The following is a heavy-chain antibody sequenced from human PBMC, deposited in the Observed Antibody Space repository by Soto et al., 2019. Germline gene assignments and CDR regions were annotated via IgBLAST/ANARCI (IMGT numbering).Heavy chain of an antibody. V-gene: IGHV3-66*01. CDR2: IYIGGNT. D-gene: IGHD2-2*01. CDR3: ARDLGYCSSISCYGRVGWFEP. Sequence: GGSLRLSCAASGFTVSNNYMSWVRQAPGKGLEWVSVIYIGGNTYYADSVKGRFTISRDNSKNTLYLQMNSLRAEDTAVYYCARDLGYCSSISCYGRVGWFEPWGQGTLVTGSS. J-gene: IGHJ5*02. CDR1: GFTVSNNY.